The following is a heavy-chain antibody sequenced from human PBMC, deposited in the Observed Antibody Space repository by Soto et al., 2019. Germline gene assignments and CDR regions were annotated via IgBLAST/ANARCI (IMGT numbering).Heavy chain of an antibody. CDR2: INPNSGGT. Sequence: ASVKVSCKTSGYTFTGCYMQWVRQAPGQGLEWMGCINPNSGGTNYAQNFQGRVTMTRDTSSSTAHMKLSRLRSDDTAVYYGARCELRRLKNCYGMDVGGQGSSVTVSS. D-gene: IGHD1-26*01. V-gene: IGHV1-2*02. J-gene: IGHJ6*02. CDR1: GYTFTGCY. CDR3: ARCELRRLKNCYGMDV.